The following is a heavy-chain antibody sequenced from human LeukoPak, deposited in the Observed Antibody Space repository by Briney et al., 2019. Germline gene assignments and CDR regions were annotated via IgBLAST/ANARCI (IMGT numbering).Heavy chain of an antibody. D-gene: IGHD3-22*01. Sequence: ASVKVSCKASGYTFTSYGISWVRQAPGQGLEWMGWISAYNGNTNYAQKLQGRVTMTTDTSTSTAYMELRSLRSDDTAVYYCARVPRRPHYYGSSGYSSYYYYGMDVWGQGATVTVSS. CDR1: GYTFTSYG. CDR2: ISAYNGNT. J-gene: IGHJ6*02. CDR3: ARVPRRPHYYGSSGYSSYYYYGMDV. V-gene: IGHV1-18*01.